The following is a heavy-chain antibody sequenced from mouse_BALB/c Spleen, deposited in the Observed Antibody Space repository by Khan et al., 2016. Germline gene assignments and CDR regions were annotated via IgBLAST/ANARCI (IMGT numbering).Heavy chain of an antibody. CDR1: GYSITSGYY. J-gene: IGHJ2*01. D-gene: IGHD1-1*01. Sequence: VQLKESGPGLVKPSQSLSLTCSVTGYSITSGYYWNWIRQFPGNKLEWMGYISYDGSNNYNPSLKNRISITRDTSKNQFFLKLNSVTTEDTATYYWARDGSSYYFDYWGQGTTLTVSS. CDR2: ISYDGSN. V-gene: IGHV3-6*02. CDR3: ARDGSSYYFDY.